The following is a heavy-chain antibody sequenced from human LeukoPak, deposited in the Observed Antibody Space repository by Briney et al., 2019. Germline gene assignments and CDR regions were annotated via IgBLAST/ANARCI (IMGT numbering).Heavy chain of an antibody. D-gene: IGHD2-15*01. Sequence: ATVKVSCKASGYTFTGYYMHWVRQAPGQGLEWMGWINPNSGGTNYAQKFQGRVTMTRDTSISTAYMELSRLRSEDTAVYYCARECRGGSCSHAFDIWGQGTMVTVSS. CDR1: GYTFTGYY. CDR3: ARECRGGSCSHAFDI. CDR2: INPNSGGT. J-gene: IGHJ3*02. V-gene: IGHV1-2*02.